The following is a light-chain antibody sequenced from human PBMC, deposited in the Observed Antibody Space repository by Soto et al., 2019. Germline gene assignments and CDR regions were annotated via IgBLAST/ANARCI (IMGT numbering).Light chain of an antibody. CDR3: QHYNNWPPWT. J-gene: IGKJ1*01. Sequence: EIIMTQSPDILSVSPGERATLSCRASQSVSIRVAWYQQRPGRAPRLLIFDASTRATGIPARFSGSGSGTEFTLTISSLQAEDFAIYYCQHYNNWPPWTFGQGTNVDI. CDR1: QSVSIR. CDR2: DAS. V-gene: IGKV3-15*01.